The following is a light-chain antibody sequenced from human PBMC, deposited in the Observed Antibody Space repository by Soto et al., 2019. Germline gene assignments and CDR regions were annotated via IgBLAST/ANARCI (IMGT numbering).Light chain of an antibody. Sequence: QSVLTQPPSVSGAPGQRVTISCTGTSSNLGAGFDAHWYQQVAGTAPKLLISGNTYRLSGVPDRFSGSKSGNTASLTVSGLQGDDEADYYCSSYGGNNNYVIFGGGTKLTVL. CDR1: SSNLGAGFD. J-gene: IGLJ2*01. V-gene: IGLV1-40*01. CDR2: GNT. CDR3: SSYGGNNNYVI.